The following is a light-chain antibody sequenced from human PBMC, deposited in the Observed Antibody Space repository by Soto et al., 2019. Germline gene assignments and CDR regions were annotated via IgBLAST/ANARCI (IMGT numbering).Light chain of an antibody. J-gene: IGKJ5*01. CDR1: QSLTNSF. V-gene: IGKV3-20*01. CDR2: GAS. Sequence: EFVLTQSPGTLSLSPGERATLSCRASQSLTNSFIAWYQQKPGQAPRLLIYGASSRATGIPDRFSGSGSGTDFTLTISRLEPEDFAVYYCQQYGSSLSITFGQGTRLEI. CDR3: QQYGSSLSIT.